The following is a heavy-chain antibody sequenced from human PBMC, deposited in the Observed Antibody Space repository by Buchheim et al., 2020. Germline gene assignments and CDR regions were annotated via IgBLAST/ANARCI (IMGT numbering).Heavy chain of an antibody. Sequence: EVQLLESGGGLVQPGGSLRLSCAASGFTFSTYAVTWVRQAPGKGLEWVSAISGSGGSTYYADSVKGRFTISSDNSKNTLYPQMNSLRADDTAVYYCAKYRTTVVTPGAFDYWGQGTL. J-gene: IGHJ4*02. D-gene: IGHD4-23*01. CDR1: GFTFSTYA. V-gene: IGHV3-23*01. CDR3: AKYRTTVVTPGAFDY. CDR2: ISGSGGST.